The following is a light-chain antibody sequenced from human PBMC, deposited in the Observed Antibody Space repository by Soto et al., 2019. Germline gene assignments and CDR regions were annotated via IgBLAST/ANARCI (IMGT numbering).Light chain of an antibody. J-gene: IGLJ3*02. CDR3: SSYAASNNFYFV. Sequence: QSALTQPPSASGSPGQSVTISCTGTSSDVGGYNYVSWYQQYPGRAPKLMIYEVTKRPSGVPDRFSGSKSGNTASLTVSRLQAEDEADYYCSSYAASNNFYFVFGGGTKPTVL. CDR2: EVT. CDR1: SSDVGGYNY. V-gene: IGLV2-8*01.